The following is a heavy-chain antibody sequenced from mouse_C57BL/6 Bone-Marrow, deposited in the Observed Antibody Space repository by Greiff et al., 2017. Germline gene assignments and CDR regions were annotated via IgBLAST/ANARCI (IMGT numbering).Heavy chain of an antibody. CDR2: IDPSDSYT. J-gene: IGHJ2*01. Sequence: QVQLQQPGAELVKPGASVKLSCKASGYTFTSYWLQWVKQRPGQGLEWIGEIDPSDSYTNYNQKFKGKATLTVDTSSSTAYMQLSILTSEDSAVYYCARERAYGSSPYYFDYWGQGTTLTVSS. V-gene: IGHV1-50*01. D-gene: IGHD1-1*01. CDR1: GYTFTSYW. CDR3: ARERAYGSSPYYFDY.